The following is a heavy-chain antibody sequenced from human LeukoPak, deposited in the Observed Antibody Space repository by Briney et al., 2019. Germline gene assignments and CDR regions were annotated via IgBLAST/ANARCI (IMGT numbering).Heavy chain of an antibody. D-gene: IGHD2-2*01. CDR1: GFTFSSYG. Sequence: GGSLRLSCAASGFTFSSYGMHWVRQAPGKGLEWVAVISYDGSNKYYADSVKGRFTISRDNSKNTLDLQMNCLRAEDTAVYYCAKSGYQLLAGNWFDPWGQGTLVTVSS. CDR3: AKSGYQLLAGNWFDP. J-gene: IGHJ5*02. CDR2: ISYDGSNK. V-gene: IGHV3-30*18.